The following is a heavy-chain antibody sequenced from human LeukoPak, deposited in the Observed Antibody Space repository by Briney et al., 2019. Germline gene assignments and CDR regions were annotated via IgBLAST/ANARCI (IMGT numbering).Heavy chain of an antibody. J-gene: IGHJ5*02. CDR1: GYTFTSYG. CDR3: ANHGEDTAMVPFTWFDP. V-gene: IGHV1-18*04. CDR2: ISAYNGNT. D-gene: IGHD5-18*01. Sequence: ASVKVSCKASGYTFTSYGISWVRQAPGQGLEWMGWISAYNGNTNYAQKLQGRVTMTTDTSTSTAYMELRSLRSEDTAVYYCANHGEDTAMVPFTWFDPWGQGTLVTVSS.